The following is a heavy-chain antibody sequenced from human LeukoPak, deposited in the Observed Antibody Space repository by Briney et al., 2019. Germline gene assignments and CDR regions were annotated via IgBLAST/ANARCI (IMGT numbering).Heavy chain of an antibody. CDR2: IWYDGSNK. J-gene: IGHJ4*02. D-gene: IGHD6-19*01. CDR3: AKVSPGYSSGFDY. V-gene: IGHV3-33*06. CDR1: GFTFSSYS. Sequence: GGSLRLSCAASGFTFSSYSMNWVRQAPGKGLEWVAVIWYDGSNKYYADSVKGRFTISRDNSKNTLYLQMNSLRAEDTAVYYCAKVSPGYSSGFDYWGQGTLVTVSS.